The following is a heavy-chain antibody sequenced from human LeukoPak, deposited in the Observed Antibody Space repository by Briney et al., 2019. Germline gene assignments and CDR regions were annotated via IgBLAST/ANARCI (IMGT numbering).Heavy chain of an antibody. CDR3: ARGPETPYYYYYMDV. D-gene: IGHD1-14*01. Sequence: SETLSLTCTVSGGSISSYYWSWIRQPPGKGLEWIGYIYYSGSTNYNPSLKSRVTISVDTSKNQFSLKLSSATAADTAVYYCARGPETPYYYYYMDVWGKGTTVTVSS. CDR1: GGSISSYY. CDR2: IYYSGST. J-gene: IGHJ6*03. V-gene: IGHV4-59*01.